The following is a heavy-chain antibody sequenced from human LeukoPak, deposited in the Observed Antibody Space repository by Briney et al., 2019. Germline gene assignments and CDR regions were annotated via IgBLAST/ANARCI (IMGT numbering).Heavy chain of an antibody. CDR2: IYTRGST. Sequence: SQTLSLTCAVSGGSISSGSYYWSWIRQPAGKGLEWIGRIYTRGSTYYNPSLKSRVTISVDTSKNQFSLKLSSVTAADTAVYYCARVDYYDSKKLWYFDLWGRGTLVTVSS. CDR3: ARVDYYDSKKLWYFDL. CDR1: GGSISSGSYY. V-gene: IGHV4-61*02. J-gene: IGHJ2*01. D-gene: IGHD3-22*01.